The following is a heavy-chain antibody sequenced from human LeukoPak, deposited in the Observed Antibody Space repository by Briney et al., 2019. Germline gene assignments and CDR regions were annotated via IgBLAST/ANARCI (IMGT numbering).Heavy chain of an antibody. CDR3: ARDKDSSGFNYFDY. CDR2: ISAYNGNT. V-gene: IGHV1-18*01. Sequence: ASVKVSFTSSGYTFTSYGISWLRQAPGHGLGWMGWISAYNGNTNYAQKLQGRVTMTTDTSTSTASMELRSLRSDETAVYYCARDKDSSGFNYFDYWGQGTLVAVSS. CDR1: GYTFTSYG. J-gene: IGHJ4*02. D-gene: IGHD3-22*01.